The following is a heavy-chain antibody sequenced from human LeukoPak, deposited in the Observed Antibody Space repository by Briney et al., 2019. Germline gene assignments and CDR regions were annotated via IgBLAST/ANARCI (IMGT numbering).Heavy chain of an antibody. CDR3: ARSRSVSGVVIMGAFDI. Sequence: GGSLRLSCAASGFTFSTYWMSWVRQAPGKGLEWVANIKQDGSEKNYVDSVKGRFTISRDNAEKSLYLQMNSLGAEDTAVYYCARSRSVSGVVIMGAFDIWGQGTMVTVSS. CDR2: IKQDGSEK. CDR1: GFTFSTYW. D-gene: IGHD3-3*01. J-gene: IGHJ3*02. V-gene: IGHV3-7*01.